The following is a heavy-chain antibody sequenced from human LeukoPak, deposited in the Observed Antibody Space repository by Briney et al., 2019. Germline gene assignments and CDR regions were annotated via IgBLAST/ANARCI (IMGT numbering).Heavy chain of an antibody. CDR3: ARGGRIRFDY. CDR2: IYYSGST. J-gene: IGHJ4*02. V-gene: IGHV4-59*01. Sequence: SETLSLTCTVSGGSISSYYWSWIRQPPGKGLEWIGYIYYSGSTNYNPSLKSRVTISVDTSKNQFSLKLSSVTAADTAVYYCARGGRIRFDYWGQGILVTVSS. CDR1: GGSISSYY.